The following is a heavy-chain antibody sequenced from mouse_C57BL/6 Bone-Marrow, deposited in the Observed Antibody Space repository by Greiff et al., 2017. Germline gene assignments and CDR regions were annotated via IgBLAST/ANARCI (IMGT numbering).Heavy chain of an antibody. CDR3: ARWGGHYFDY. V-gene: IGHV1-69*01. Sequence: QVQLQQSGAELVMPGASVKLSCKASGYTFTSYWMHWVKQRPGQGLEWIGEIDPSDSYTNYNQKFKGKSTLTVDKSSSTAYMQISSLTSEDAAVYYCARWGGHYFDYWGQGTTLTVSS. J-gene: IGHJ2*01. CDR2: IDPSDSYT. CDR1: GYTFTSYW.